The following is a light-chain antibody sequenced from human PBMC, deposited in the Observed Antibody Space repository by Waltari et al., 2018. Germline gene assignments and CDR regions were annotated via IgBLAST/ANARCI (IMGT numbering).Light chain of an antibody. CDR1: INDISTANY. CDR3: CSYAGKYTFL. CDR2: DVN. Sequence: SALPQPRPVSGSPGQSVPISCTGTINDISTANYVSWYQHTPDNGPKLIIYDVNRRPSGVPDRFSGSKFGNTASLTISGLQPTDEADYYCCSYAGKYTFLFGGGTKVTVL. V-gene: IGLV2-11*01. J-gene: IGLJ2*01.